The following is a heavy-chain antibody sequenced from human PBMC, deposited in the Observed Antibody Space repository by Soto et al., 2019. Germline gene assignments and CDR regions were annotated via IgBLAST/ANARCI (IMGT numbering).Heavy chain of an antibody. J-gene: IGHJ6*02. CDR3: ARGAGTGKFSQYAVDV. V-gene: IGHV1-3*01. CDR1: GFNFETYT. Sequence: QIVQSGAEVNKPGASVRISCKASGFNFETYTIHWLRQAPGHRFEWMGSINGDIGKTSYSRKFRNRGTISSDRDASTAYVEVRSLATDDTAVYFCARGAGTGKFSQYAVDVWGQGTTVIVSS. D-gene: IGHD1-1*01. CDR2: INGDIGKT.